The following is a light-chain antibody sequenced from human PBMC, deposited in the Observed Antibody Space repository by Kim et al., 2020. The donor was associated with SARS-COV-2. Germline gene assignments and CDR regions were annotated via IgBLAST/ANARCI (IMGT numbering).Light chain of an antibody. CDR1: QSVDGW. J-gene: IGKJ1*01. CDR3: QQYDNCVLT. CDR2: DAS. Sequence: AGDRATFTCRASQSVDGWLAWYQQKPGKAPDLLIYDASTLESGIPARFSGSGSGTEFTLSISSLQPDDFATYYCQQYDNCVLTFGQGTKVDIK. V-gene: IGKV1-5*01.